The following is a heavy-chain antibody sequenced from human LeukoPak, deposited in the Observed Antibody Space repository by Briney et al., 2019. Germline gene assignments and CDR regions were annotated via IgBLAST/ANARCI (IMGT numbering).Heavy chain of an antibody. CDR3: ARHLSVVWYWPKHNWFDP. D-gene: IGHD6-13*01. J-gene: IGHJ5*02. V-gene: IGHV4-59*08. CDR1: GGSMCSYY. CDR2: IFYSGSTNYNPSSGST. Sequence: PSETLSLTCTVSGGSMCSYYWSWIRQPPGKGLECIGYIFYSGSTNYNPSSGSTNYNPSLKSRVTISVDTSKNQFSLKLTSVTAADTAVYYCARHLSVVWYWPKHNWFDPWGQGTLVTVSS.